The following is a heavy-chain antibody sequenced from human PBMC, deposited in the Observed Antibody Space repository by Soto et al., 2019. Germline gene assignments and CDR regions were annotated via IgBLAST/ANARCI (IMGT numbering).Heavy chain of an antibody. CDR3: ARHLSSWSGQNRRSMTYFDY. V-gene: IGHV4-39*01. D-gene: IGHD3-22*01. CDR2: IYYSGST. J-gene: IGHJ4*02. CDR1: GGSISSSSYY. Sequence: PSETLSLTCTVSGGSISSSSYYWGWIRQPPGKGLEWIGSIYYSGSTYYNPSLKSRVTISVDTSKNQFSLKLSSVTAADAAVYYCARHLSSWSGQNRRSMTYFDYWGQGTLVTVSS.